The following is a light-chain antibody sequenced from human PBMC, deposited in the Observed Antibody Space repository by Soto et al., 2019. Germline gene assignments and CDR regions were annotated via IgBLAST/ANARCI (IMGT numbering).Light chain of an antibody. J-gene: IGKJ1*01. CDR2: DAS. CDR3: QQRNNWPRT. CDR1: QSVAIY. Sequence: EIVLTQSPATLSLSPGERATLSCRASQSVAIYLAWYQQKPGQAPRLLIYDASNRATGIPARFSGSGSGTDFTLTISSLEPEDFAVYHCQQRNNWPRTFGQGTRVEIK. V-gene: IGKV3-11*01.